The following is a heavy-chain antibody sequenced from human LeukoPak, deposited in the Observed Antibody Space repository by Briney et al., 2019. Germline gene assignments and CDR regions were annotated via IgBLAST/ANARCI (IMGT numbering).Heavy chain of an antibody. CDR1: GYTFTSYG. Sequence: SVKVSCKASGYTFTSYGISWVRQAPGQGLEWMGGIIPIFGTANYAQKFQGRVTMTRDMSTSTVYMELSSLRSEDTAVYYCARSGSGYYPGGYDYWGQGTLVTVSS. J-gene: IGHJ4*02. V-gene: IGHV1-69*05. D-gene: IGHD3-22*01. CDR2: IIPIFGTA. CDR3: ARSGSGYYPGGYDY.